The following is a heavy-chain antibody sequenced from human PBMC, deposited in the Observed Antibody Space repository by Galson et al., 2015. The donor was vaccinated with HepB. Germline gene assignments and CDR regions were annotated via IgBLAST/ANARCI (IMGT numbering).Heavy chain of an antibody. Sequence: SLRLSCAASGFTFDDYAMHWVRQAPGKGLEWVSAISGSGGSTYYADSVKGRFTISRDNSKNTLYLQMNSLRAEDTAVYHCANPQWLVGGIDYWGQGTLVTVSS. V-gene: IGHV3-23*01. J-gene: IGHJ4*02. CDR1: GFTFDDYA. D-gene: IGHD6-19*01. CDR2: ISGSGGST. CDR3: ANPQWLVGGIDY.